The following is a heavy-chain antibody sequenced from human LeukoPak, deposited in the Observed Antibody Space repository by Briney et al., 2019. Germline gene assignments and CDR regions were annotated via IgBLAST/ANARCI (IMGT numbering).Heavy chain of an antibody. J-gene: IGHJ6*03. CDR2: ISSSSSTI. Sequence: GGSLRLSCAASGFTFSSYSMNWVRQAPGKGVEWVSYISSSSSTIYYADSVKGRFTISRDNAKNSLYLQMNSLRAEDTAVYYCARWVVTTLYYYYYYMDVWGKGTTVTVSS. V-gene: IGHV3-48*01. CDR1: GFTFSSYS. CDR3: ARWVVTTLYYYYYYMDV. D-gene: IGHD2-15*01.